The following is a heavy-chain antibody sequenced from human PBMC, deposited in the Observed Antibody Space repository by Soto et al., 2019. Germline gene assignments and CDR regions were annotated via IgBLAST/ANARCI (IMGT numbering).Heavy chain of an antibody. Sequence: PGGSLRLSCAASGFTFSSYAMSWVRQAPGKGLEWVSSISGSSSSIYYADSVKGRFTISRDNAKNSPYLQMNSLRAEDTAVYYCARDIGRGVEHDYWGQGTLVTVSS. CDR2: ISGSSSSI. CDR3: ARDIGRGVEHDY. CDR1: GFTFSSYA. D-gene: IGHD3-10*01. V-gene: IGHV3-21*01. J-gene: IGHJ4*02.